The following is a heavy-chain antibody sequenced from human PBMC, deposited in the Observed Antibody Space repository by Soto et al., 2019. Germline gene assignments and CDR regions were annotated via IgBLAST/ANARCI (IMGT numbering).Heavy chain of an antibody. Sequence: VQLVESGGGLVQPGGSLRLSCAASGFTFSSYDMHWVRQATGKGLEWVSAIGTAGDTYYPGSVKGRFTISRENAKNSLYLQMNSLRAGDTAVYYCARGDYYGDYVFDYWGQGTLVTVSS. CDR1: GFTFSSYD. V-gene: IGHV3-13*01. CDR2: IGTAGDT. CDR3: ARGDYYGDYVFDY. J-gene: IGHJ4*02. D-gene: IGHD4-17*01.